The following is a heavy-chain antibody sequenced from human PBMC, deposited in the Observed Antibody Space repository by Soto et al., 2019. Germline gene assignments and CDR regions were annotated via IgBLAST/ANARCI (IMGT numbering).Heavy chain of an antibody. CDR2: INPKFGDT. CDR3: ARNMDYYYGRGSGNGHGV. V-gene: IGHV1-2*02. D-gene: IGHD3-10*02. Sequence: QVQLVQSGAEVKEPGDSVRVSCEASGYTFTAYHIHWVRQAPGQGLEWMGWINPKFGDTTYAQDFQGRVSMTRDMSIRTVYMELSRLTSDDTAIYYCARNMDYYYGRGSGNGHGVWGQGTTVTFFS. J-gene: IGHJ6*02. CDR1: GYTFTAYH.